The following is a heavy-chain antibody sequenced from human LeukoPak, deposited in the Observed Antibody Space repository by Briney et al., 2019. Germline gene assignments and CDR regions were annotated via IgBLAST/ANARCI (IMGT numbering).Heavy chain of an antibody. CDR3: ARDASRGYSYGYVREGYYYYMDV. J-gene: IGHJ6*03. V-gene: IGHV4-59*01. CDR1: GGSISSYY. Sequence: SETLSLTCTVSGGSISSYYWSWIRQPPGKGLEWIGYIYYSGSTNYNPSLKSRVTISVDTSKNQFSLKLSSVTAADTAVYYCARDASRGYSYGYVREGYYYYMDVWGKGTTVTVSS. D-gene: IGHD5-18*01. CDR2: IYYSGST.